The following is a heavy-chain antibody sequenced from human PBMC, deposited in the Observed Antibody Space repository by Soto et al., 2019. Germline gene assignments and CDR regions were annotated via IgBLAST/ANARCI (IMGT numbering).Heavy chain of an antibody. CDR1: GFTFSNSA. Sequence: SVKVSCKASGFTFSNSAVQWVRQARGQRLEWIGWIVVGSGNTNYAQKFQERVTITRDMSTITAYMELSSLRSGDTAVYYCATDKGDSYGYGNYWGQGTLVTVSS. V-gene: IGHV1-58*01. J-gene: IGHJ4*02. D-gene: IGHD5-18*01. CDR2: IVVGSGNT. CDR3: ATDKGDSYGYGNY.